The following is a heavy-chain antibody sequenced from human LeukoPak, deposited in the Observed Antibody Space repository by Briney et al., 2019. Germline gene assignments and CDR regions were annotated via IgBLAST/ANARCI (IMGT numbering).Heavy chain of an antibody. J-gene: IGHJ4*02. Sequence: GRSLRLSCAASGFTFSSYGMHWVRQAPGKGLEWVAVISYDGSNKYYADSVKGRFTISRDNSKNTLYLQMNSLRAEDTAVYYCAKDQAAADPVYWGQGTLVTVSS. CDR1: GFTFSSYG. CDR2: ISYDGSNK. D-gene: IGHD6-13*01. V-gene: IGHV3-30*18. CDR3: AKDQAAADPVY.